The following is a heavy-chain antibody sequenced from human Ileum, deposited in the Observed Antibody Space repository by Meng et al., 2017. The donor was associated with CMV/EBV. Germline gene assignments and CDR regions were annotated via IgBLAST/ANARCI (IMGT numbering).Heavy chain of an antibody. Sequence: QVQLHEAGPGLVKPSQTLSLTCTVSGASVTRIHNYWSWIRQPPGKGLEWIGYISNTGNTFYNPSFESRVSISLDTSKNQFSLNLTSVTAADTGVCYCVRSSWYNWFDPWGQGALVTVSS. V-gene: IGHV4-30-4*08. J-gene: IGHJ5*02. CDR1: GASVTRIHNY. CDR3: VRSSWYNWFDP. D-gene: IGHD6-13*01. CDR2: ISNTGNT.